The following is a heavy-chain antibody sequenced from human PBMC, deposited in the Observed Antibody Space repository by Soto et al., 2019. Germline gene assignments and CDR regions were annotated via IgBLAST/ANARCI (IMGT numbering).Heavy chain of an antibody. CDR1: GYTFTGYA. Sequence: ASVKVSCKASGYTFTGYAMHWVRQAPGQRLEWMGWINAGNGNTKYSQKFQGRVTFTRDTSASTVYMQLSSLTSEDTAVYYCARDDSGFSGSHYIDYFNYWGQGALVTVSS. V-gene: IGHV1-3*01. CDR3: ARDDSGFSGSHYIDYFNY. D-gene: IGHD1-26*01. CDR2: INAGNGNT. J-gene: IGHJ4*02.